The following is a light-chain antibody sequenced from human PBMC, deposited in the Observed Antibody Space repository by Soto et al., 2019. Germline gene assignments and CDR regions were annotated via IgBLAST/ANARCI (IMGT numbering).Light chain of an antibody. Sequence: DIQMTQSPSSLSASVGDRVTITCRASQSISSYLNWYQQKPGKAPKLLIYAASSLQSGVPSRFSGSRSGTDFTITISSLQPEDFATYYCQQRYFDLLTFGGGTQVEIK. J-gene: IGKJ4*01. CDR2: AAS. CDR1: QSISSY. CDR3: QQRYFDLLT. V-gene: IGKV1-39*01.